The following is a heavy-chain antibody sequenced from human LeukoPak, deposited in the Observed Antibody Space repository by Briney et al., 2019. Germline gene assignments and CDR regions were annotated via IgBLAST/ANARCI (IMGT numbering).Heavy chain of an antibody. V-gene: IGHV4-34*01. D-gene: IGHD1-1*01. CDR2: INHSGST. CDR1: GGSFSGYY. Sequence: SETLSLTCAVYGGSFSGYYWSWIRQPPGKGLEWIGEINHSGSTNYNPSLKSRVTISVDTSKNQFSLKLSSVTAADTAVYYCASKLAWTPLDYWGQGTLVTVSS. CDR3: ASKLAWTPLDY. J-gene: IGHJ4*02.